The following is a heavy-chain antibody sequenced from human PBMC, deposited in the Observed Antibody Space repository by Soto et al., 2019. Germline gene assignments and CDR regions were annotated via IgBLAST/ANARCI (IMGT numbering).Heavy chain of an antibody. D-gene: IGHD3-16*01. J-gene: IGHJ5*02. Sequence: ASVKVSCKASGYTFTGYYMHWVRQAPGQGLEWMGWINPNSGGTNYAQKFQGWVTMTRDTSISTAYMELSRLRSDDTAVYYCARDSWGMGYNWFDPWGQGTLVTVSS. CDR2: INPNSGGT. CDR1: GYTFTGYY. CDR3: ARDSWGMGYNWFDP. V-gene: IGHV1-2*04.